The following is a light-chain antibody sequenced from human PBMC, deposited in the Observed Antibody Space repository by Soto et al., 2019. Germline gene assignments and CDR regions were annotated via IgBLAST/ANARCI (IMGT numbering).Light chain of an antibody. V-gene: IGLV2-14*01. Sequence: QSVLAQPASVSGSPGQSITISCTGTSSDVGGYNYVSWYQQHPGKAPKLMIYEVSNRPSGVSNRFSGSKSGNTASLTISGLQAEDEADYYCSSYTSSSTPLVFGTGTKVTGL. CDR1: SSDVGGYNY. CDR2: EVS. CDR3: SSYTSSSTPLV. J-gene: IGLJ1*01.